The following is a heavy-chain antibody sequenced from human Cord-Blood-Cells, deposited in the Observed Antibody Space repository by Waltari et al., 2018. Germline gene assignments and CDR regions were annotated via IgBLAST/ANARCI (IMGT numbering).Heavy chain of an antibody. CDR1: GFTFRGYA. J-gene: IGHJ3*02. CDR2: ISYDGSNK. Sequence: QVQLVESGGGVVQPGRSLRPSCAASGFTFRGYALPLFRQDPGKGLEWVAVISYDGSNKYYADSVKGRLTISRDNSKNTLYLQMNSLRAEDTAVYYCARDSSDAFDIWGQGTMVTVSS. CDR3: ARDSSDAFDI. V-gene: IGHV3-30-3*01. D-gene: IGHD2-2*01.